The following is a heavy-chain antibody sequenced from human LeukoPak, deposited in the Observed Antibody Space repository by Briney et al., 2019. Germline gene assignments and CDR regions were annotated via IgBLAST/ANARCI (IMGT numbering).Heavy chain of an antibody. Sequence: SETLSLTCTVYGESFSDHYWTWIRQPPGKGLERIGEINHSGSTNYNPSLKSRVTISVDTSKNQFSLNVTSVIAADTAVYYCARGPTIRFLEWLGYYYMDVWGKGTTVTVSS. D-gene: IGHD3-3*01. V-gene: IGHV4-34*01. CDR2: INHSGST. J-gene: IGHJ6*03. CDR3: ARGPTIRFLEWLGYYYMDV. CDR1: GESFSDHY.